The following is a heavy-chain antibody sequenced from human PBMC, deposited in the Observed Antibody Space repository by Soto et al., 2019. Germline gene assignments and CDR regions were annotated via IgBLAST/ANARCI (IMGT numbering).Heavy chain of an antibody. V-gene: IGHV1-2*02. CDR1: GYTFTGYY. Sequence: ASVKVSCKASGYTFTGYYMHWVRQAPGQGLEWMGWINPNSGGTNYAQKFQGRVTMTRDTSISTAYMELSRLRSDDTAVYYCARDIAGGGWFDPWGQGTLVTVSS. CDR2: INPNSGGT. D-gene: IGHD6-13*01. CDR3: ARDIAGGGWFDP. J-gene: IGHJ5*02.